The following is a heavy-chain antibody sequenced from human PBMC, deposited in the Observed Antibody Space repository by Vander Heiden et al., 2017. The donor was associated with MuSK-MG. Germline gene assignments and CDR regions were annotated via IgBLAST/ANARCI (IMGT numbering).Heavy chain of an antibody. CDR1: GFTFSNYW. Sequence: EVQLVESGGGLVQPGGSLRLSCAASGFTFSNYWMTWVRQVPGKGLEWVAKIKEDGNEKYYLDSVKGRFTVSRDNAKNSLHLQMNSLRGEDTAVYYCAREGKLADWGQGTLVTVSS. CDR3: AREGKLAD. V-gene: IGHV3-7*01. J-gene: IGHJ4*02. CDR2: IKEDGNEK.